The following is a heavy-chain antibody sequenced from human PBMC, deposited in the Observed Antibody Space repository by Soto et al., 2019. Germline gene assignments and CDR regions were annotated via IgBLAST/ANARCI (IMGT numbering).Heavy chain of an antibody. D-gene: IGHD2-2*02. CDR2: FDPEDIKT. CDR1: GYTLTELS. Sequence: ASVKVSCKVSGYTLTELSIHWVRQPPGKGLEWMGGFDPEDIKTIYAQKFQGRVTMTEDKSTSTAYMELSSLRSEDTAVYYCAMEYCSSTSCYRDYWGQGTLVTVSS. CDR3: AMEYCSSTSCYRDY. J-gene: IGHJ4*02. V-gene: IGHV1-24*01.